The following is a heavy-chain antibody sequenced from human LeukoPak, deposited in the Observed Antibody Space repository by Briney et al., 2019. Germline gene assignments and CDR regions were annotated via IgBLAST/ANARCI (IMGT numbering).Heavy chain of an antibody. V-gene: IGHV3-30-3*01. CDR3: ASQSPQSSGWYGMGY. Sequence: GGSLRLSCAAYGFTFSSYAMHWVRQAPGKGLEWGAAISYDGSNKKYGASVKGRFTISRDNSTNTLYLQMNSLRAEDTAIYYCASQSPQSSGWYGMGYWGQGTLVTVSS. J-gene: IGHJ4*02. D-gene: IGHD6-19*01. CDR1: GFTFSSYA. CDR2: ISYDGSNK.